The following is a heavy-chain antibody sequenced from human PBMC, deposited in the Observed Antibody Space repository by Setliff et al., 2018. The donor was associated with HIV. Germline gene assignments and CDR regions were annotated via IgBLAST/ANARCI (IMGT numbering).Heavy chain of an antibody. V-gene: IGHV3-7*05. CDR3: AKVVMGAVDY. CDR2: IKQDGSEK. Sequence: GESLKISCAASGFTFSNSWMSWVRQAPGKGLEWVANIKQDGSEKFYVDSVKGRFTISKDNAKSSLYLQMNSLRAEDTAVYYCAKVVMGAVDYWGRGTLVTVSS. CDR1: GFTFSNSW. D-gene: IGHD1-26*01. J-gene: IGHJ4*02.